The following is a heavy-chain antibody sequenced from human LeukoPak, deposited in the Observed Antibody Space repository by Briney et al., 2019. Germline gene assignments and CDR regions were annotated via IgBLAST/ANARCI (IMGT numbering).Heavy chain of an antibody. CDR3: ARLLNYYDSSGYYYVPGYCFDY. CDR1: GGTFSSYA. V-gene: IGHV1-69*01. CDR2: IITIFGTA. J-gene: IGHJ4*02. D-gene: IGHD3-22*01. Sequence: GASVKVSCKASGGTFSSYAISWVRQAPGQGLEWMGGIITIFGTANYAQKFQGRVTITADESTSTAYMELSSLRSGDTAVYYCARLLNYYDSSGYYYVPGYCFDYWGQGTLVTVSS.